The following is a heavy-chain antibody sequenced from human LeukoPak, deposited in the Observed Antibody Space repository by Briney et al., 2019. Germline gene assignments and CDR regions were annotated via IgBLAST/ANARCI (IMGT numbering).Heavy chain of an antibody. CDR2: IGGRGGST. CDR3: GKEGGA. Sequence: GGSLRLSCAASGFTFSSYTMTWVRQAPGKGPEWVSAIGGRGGSTYYADSLGGRFTISRDNSKDMLYLQMNSLKVEDTATYYCGKEGGAWGQGTKVTVFS. J-gene: IGHJ5*02. CDR1: GFTFSSYT. D-gene: IGHD3-16*01. V-gene: IGHV3-23*01.